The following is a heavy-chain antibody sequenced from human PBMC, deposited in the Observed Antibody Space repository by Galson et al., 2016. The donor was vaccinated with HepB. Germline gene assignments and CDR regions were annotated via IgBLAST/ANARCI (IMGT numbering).Heavy chain of an antibody. CDR1: GFTFRHQA. D-gene: IGHD3-22*01. V-gene: IGHV3-33*03. J-gene: IGHJ3*02. Sequence: SLRLSCAASGFTFRHQAMHWVRQPPGKGLEWVATIWYDGSEKHYADSVKGRFTISRDNAKNSLYLQMNSLRAEDTAVYYCASAYYDSSGYWAPFDIWGRGTLVTVSS. CDR2: IWYDGSEK. CDR3: ASAYYDSSGYWAPFDI.